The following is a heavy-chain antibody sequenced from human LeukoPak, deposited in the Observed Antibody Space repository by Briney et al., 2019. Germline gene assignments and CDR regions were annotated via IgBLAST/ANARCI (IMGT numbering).Heavy chain of an antibody. D-gene: IGHD1-26*01. CDR2: ISINTNT. CDR3: AIAQTWDGLFES. J-gene: IGHJ4*02. V-gene: IGHV3-53*01. Sequence: PGGSLRLSCAASGIAVSGNYMSRVRQTPGKGLEWVSFISINTNTFYADSVRGRFTISRDTSKNTLLLQMNSLRDEDSAIYYCAIAQTWDGLFESWGQGTLVTVSS. CDR1: GIAVSGNY.